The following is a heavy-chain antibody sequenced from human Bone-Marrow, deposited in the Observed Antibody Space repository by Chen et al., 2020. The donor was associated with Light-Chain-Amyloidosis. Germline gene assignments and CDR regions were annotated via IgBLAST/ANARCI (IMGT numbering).Heavy chain of an antibody. J-gene: IGHJ4*02. CDR2: IYPDDSDA. D-gene: IGHD5-12*01. CDR1: GYTFPNYW. Sequence: EQSGPEVKKPGESLKISCKGSGYTFPNYWIGWVRQMPGKGLEWMGVIYPDDSDARYSPSFEGQVTISADKSITTAYLQWRSLKASDTAMYYCARRRDGYNFVYWGQGTLVTVSS. V-gene: IGHV5-51*01. CDR3: ARRRDGYNFVY.